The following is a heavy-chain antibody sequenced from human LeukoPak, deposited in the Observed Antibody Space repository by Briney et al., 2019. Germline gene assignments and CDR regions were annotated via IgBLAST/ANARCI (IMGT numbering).Heavy chain of an antibody. CDR3: ARPGTLANAFDI. J-gene: IGHJ3*02. CDR1: GFTFSSYS. V-gene: IGHV3-21*01. D-gene: IGHD1-14*01. CDR2: ISSSSSYI. Sequence: GGSLRLSCAASGFTFSSYSMNWVRQAPGKGLEWVSSISSSSSYIYYADSVKGRFTISRDNAKNSLYLQMNSLRAEDTAVYYCARPGTLANAFDIWGQGTMVTVSS.